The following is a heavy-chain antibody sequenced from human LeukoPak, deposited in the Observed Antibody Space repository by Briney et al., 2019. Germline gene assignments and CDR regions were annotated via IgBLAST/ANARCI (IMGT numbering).Heavy chain of an antibody. Sequence: KPSETLSLTCTVSGGSIRSYFWTWIRQPAGRGLEWVGRIFSSGSTNYNPSLESRITMLVDTSKNQVSLNLSSVTAADTAVYYCARGIVSSSWYGNWLDPWGQGTLVTVSS. D-gene: IGHD6-13*01. V-gene: IGHV4-4*07. CDR3: ARGIVSSSWYGNWLDP. CDR2: IFSSGST. J-gene: IGHJ5*02. CDR1: GGSIRSYF.